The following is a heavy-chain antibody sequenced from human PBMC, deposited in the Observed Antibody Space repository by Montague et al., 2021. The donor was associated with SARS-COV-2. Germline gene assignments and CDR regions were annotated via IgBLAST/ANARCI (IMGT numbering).Heavy chain of an antibody. V-gene: IGHV4-39*01. J-gene: IGHJ6*02. CDR2: IYYSGST. D-gene: IGHD1-20*01. CDR1: GGSISSSSYY. CDR3: ARRVTGTTVHYYYYGMDV. Sequence: SETLSLTCTVSGGSISSSSYYWGWIRQPPGKGLEWIGSIYYSGSTYYNPSLKSRVTISVDPSKNQFSLKLSSVTAADTAVYYCARRVTGTTVHYYYYGMDVWGQGTTVTVSS.